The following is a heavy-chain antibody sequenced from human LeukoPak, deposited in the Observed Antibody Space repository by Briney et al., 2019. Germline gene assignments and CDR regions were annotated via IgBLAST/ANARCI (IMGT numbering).Heavy chain of an antibody. CDR3: ASSHSGYDGVPY. CDR2: INHSGST. CDR1: GGSFSGYY. D-gene: IGHD5-12*01. Sequence: SSETLSLTCAVYGGSFSGYYWSWIRQPPGKGLEWIGEINHSGSTNYNPSLKSRLTISVDTSKNQFSLKLTSVTAADTAVYYCASSHSGYDGVPYWGQGTLVTVSS. J-gene: IGHJ4*02. V-gene: IGHV4-34*01.